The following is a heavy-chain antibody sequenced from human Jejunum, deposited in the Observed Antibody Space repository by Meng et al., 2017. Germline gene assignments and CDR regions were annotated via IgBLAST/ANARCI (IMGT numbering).Heavy chain of an antibody. J-gene: IGHJ4*02. CDR1: AFTFSSYW. CDR2: IKQEGSAK. V-gene: IGHV3-7*01. Sequence: GRSLSPSCARSAFTFSSYWTSWVRQAPGKGLEWVANIKQEGSAKNYVDSVKGRITTSRDNAKNPLYLQMNSLRAEDTALYYCARADGDSGGGYWGQGTLVTVSS. D-gene: IGHD4-23*01. CDR3: ARADGDSGGGY.